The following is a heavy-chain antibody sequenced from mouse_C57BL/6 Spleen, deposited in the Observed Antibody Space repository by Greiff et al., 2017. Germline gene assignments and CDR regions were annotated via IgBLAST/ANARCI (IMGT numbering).Heavy chain of an antibody. CDR1: GFTFSSYT. CDR2: ISGGGGNT. V-gene: IGHV5-9*01. Sequence: EVMLVESGGGLVKPGGSLKLSCAASGFTFSSYTMSWVRQTPGKRLEWVATISGGGGNTYYPDSVKGRFTISRDNAKNTLYLQMSSLRSEDTALYYCARHMVRPTPLAGNWFAYWGQGTLVTVSA. J-gene: IGHJ3*01. CDR3: ARHMVRPTPLAGNWFAY. D-gene: IGHD2-2*01.